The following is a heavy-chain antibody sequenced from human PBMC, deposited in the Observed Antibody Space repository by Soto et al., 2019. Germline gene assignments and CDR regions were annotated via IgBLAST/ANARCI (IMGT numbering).Heavy chain of an antibody. CDR2: IRWDGSNI. CDR1: EIICIGYG. Sequence: TGGSHRLSSTVSEIICIGYGMHWVRQAPGKGLEWVSVIRWDGSNIYYADSVKGRFTISRDNSKNSLYLQMNSLRTEDTALYYCAKDPEFYYGMDVWGQGTTVTVSS. J-gene: IGHJ6*02. CDR3: AKDPEFYYGMDV. V-gene: IGHV3-43*01.